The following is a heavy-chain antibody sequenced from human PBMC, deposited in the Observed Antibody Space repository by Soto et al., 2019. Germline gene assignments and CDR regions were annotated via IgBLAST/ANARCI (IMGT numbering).Heavy chain of an antibody. J-gene: IGHJ4*02. CDR3: AGGSAVAGSRTIDY. V-gene: IGHV4-59*01. D-gene: IGHD6-19*01. Sequence: SETLSLTCTVSGGSISSYYWSWIRQPPGKGLEWIGYIYYSGSTNYNPSLKSRVTRSVDTSKNQFSLKLSSVTAADTAVYYCAGGSAVAGSRTIDYWGQGTLVTVSS. CDR1: GGSISSYY. CDR2: IYYSGST.